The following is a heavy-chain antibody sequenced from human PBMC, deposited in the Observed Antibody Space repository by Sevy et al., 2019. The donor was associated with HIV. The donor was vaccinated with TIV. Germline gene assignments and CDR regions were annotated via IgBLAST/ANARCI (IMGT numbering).Heavy chain of an antibody. CDR1: GYTFTSYG. J-gene: IGHJ6*02. CDR2: ISAYNGNT. D-gene: IGHD3-3*01. CDR3: ATVRFLESTYYYGMDV. Sequence: ASVKVSCKASGYTFTSYGISWVRQAPGQGLEWMGWISAYNGNTNYAQKLQGRVTMTTDTSTSTAYMELRSLRPDDTAVYYCATVRFLESTYYYGMDVWGQGTTVTVSS. V-gene: IGHV1-18*01.